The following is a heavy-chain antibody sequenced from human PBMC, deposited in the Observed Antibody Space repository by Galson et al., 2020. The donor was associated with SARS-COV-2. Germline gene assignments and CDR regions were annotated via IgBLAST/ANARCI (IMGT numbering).Heavy chain of an antibody. CDR2: IPDAGKNK. D-gene: IGHD3-3*01. V-gene: IGHV3-30*04. CDR3: ARDFWTGYHTGTAAY. Sequence: TGGSLRLSCTGSGFTLNSYAMHWVRQAPGKGLEWVAVIPDAGKNKYYADSVRGRFTLSRDNSKNTLSLQMDSLRAEDTAVYYCARDFWTGYHTGTAAYWGQGTLVTVSS. CDR1: GFTLNSYA. J-gene: IGHJ4*02.